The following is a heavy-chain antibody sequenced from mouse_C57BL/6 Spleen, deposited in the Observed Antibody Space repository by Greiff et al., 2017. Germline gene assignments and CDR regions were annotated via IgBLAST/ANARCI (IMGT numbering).Heavy chain of an antibody. CDR1: GYTFTSYW. V-gene: IGHV1-69*01. CDR3: AGGAYYSNYGGAMDY. J-gene: IGHJ4*01. Sequence: VKLQQPGAELVMPGASVKLSCKASGYTFTSYWMHWVKQRPGQGLEWIGEIDPSDSYTNYNQKFKGKSTLTVDKSSSTAYMQLSSLTSEDSAVYYCAGGAYYSNYGGAMDYWGQGTSVTVSS. CDR2: IDPSDSYT. D-gene: IGHD2-5*01.